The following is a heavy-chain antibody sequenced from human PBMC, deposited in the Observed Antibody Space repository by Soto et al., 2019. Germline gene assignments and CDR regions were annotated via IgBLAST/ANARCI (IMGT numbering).Heavy chain of an antibody. Sequence: EVQLVESGGGLVKPGGSLRLSCEASGFTLTTYTMNWVRQASGKGLEWVSSITSSNGHIYYADSVKGRFTISRDNARNSLYLQMNSLRAEDTAVYYCVRERGLSSFYGMDVWGQGTTVTVSS. V-gene: IGHV3-21*02. D-gene: IGHD3-10*01. CDR1: GFTLTTYT. CDR2: ITSSNGHI. CDR3: VRERGLSSFYGMDV. J-gene: IGHJ6*02.